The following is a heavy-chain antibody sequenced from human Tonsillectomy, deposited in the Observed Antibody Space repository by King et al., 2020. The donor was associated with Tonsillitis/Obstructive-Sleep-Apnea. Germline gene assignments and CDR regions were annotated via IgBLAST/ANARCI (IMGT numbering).Heavy chain of an antibody. D-gene: IGHD2-2*01. V-gene: IGHV3-33*01. J-gene: IGHJ3*02. CDR1: GFTFSSYG. CDR2: IWYDGSNK. Sequence: HVQLVESGGGVVQPGRSLRLSCAASGFTFSSYGMHWVRQAPGKGLEWVAVIWYDGSNKYYADSVKGRFTISRDNSKNTLYLQMNSRGAEDTAVYYCARGRRPAADPPDAFDIWGQGTMVTVSS. CDR3: ARGRRPAADPPDAFDI.